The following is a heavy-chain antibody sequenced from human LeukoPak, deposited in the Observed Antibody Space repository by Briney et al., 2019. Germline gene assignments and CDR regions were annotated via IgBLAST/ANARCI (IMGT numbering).Heavy chain of an antibody. V-gene: IGHV3-9*01. J-gene: IGHJ4*02. D-gene: IGHD3-10*01. CDR1: GFTFDDYA. CDR2: ISWNSGSI. Sequence: GRSLRLSCAASGFTFDDYAMHWVRQAPGKGLEWVSGISWNSGSIGYADSVKGRFTISRDNAKNSLYLQMNSLRAEDTALYYCAKDGGSGSPTPSYFDYWGQGTLVTVSS. CDR3: AKDGGSGSPTPSYFDY.